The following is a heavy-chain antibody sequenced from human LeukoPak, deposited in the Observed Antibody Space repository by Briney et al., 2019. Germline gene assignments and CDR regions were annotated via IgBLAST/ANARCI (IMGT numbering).Heavy chain of an antibody. J-gene: IGHJ4*02. CDR3: ARDPRRYCSGGSCIYYFDY. Sequence: GASVTVSCKASGYTFTSYGISWVRQAPGQGLEWMGWISAYNGNTNYAQKLQGRVTMTTDTSTSTAYMGLRSLRSDDTAVYYCARDPRRYCSGGSCIYYFDYWGQGTLVTVSS. D-gene: IGHD2-15*01. CDR2: ISAYNGNT. V-gene: IGHV1-18*01. CDR1: GYTFTSYG.